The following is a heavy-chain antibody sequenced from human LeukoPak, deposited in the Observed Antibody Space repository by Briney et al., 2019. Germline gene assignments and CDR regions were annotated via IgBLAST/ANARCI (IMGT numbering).Heavy chain of an antibody. J-gene: IGHJ3*02. Sequence: SSETLSLTCTVSGGSISSSSYYWGWIRQPPGKGLEWIGSIYYSGSTYYNPSLKSRVTISVDTSKNQFSLKLSSVTAADTAVYYCARESRIGSSSWYYPSGRAFDIWGQGTMVTVSS. CDR2: IYYSGST. D-gene: IGHD6-13*01. CDR3: ARESRIGSSSWYYPSGRAFDI. CDR1: GGSISSSSYY. V-gene: IGHV4-39*07.